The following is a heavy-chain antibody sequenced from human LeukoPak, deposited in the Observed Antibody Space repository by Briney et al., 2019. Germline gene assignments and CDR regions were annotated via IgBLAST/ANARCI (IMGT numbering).Heavy chain of an antibody. Sequence: SETLSLTCAVYGGSFSGYYWSWIRQPPGKGLEWIGEINHSGSTNYNPSLKSRVTISVDTSKNQFSLKLSSVTAADTAVYYCARGSTVTRGGYNWFDPWGQGTLVTVSS. D-gene: IGHD4-17*01. CDR3: ARGSTVTRGGYNWFDP. V-gene: IGHV4-34*01. CDR2: INHSGST. J-gene: IGHJ5*02. CDR1: GGSFSGYY.